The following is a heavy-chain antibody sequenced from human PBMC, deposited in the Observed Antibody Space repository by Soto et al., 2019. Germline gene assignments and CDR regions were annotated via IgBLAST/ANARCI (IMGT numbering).Heavy chain of an antibody. CDR2: ISSSSSYI. V-gene: IGHV3-21*01. J-gene: IGHJ4*02. D-gene: IGHD2-15*01. Sequence: GGSLRLSCAASGFTFSSYSMNWVRQAPGKGLEWVSSISSSSSYIYYADSVKGRFTISRDNAKNSLYLQMNSLRAEDTAVYYCARGVVVVAATRMTYFDYWGQGTLVTVSS. CDR1: GFTFSSYS. CDR3: ARGVVVVAATRMTYFDY.